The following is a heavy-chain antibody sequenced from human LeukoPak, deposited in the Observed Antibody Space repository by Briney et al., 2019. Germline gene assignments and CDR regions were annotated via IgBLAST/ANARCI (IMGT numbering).Heavy chain of an antibody. CDR3: AKGPYGSGSKYFDY. J-gene: IGHJ4*02. CDR2: ISWNSGSI. CDR1: GFTFDDYA. D-gene: IGHD3-10*01. V-gene: IGHV3-9*01. Sequence: GGSLRLSCAASGFTFDDYAMHWVRQAPGKGXXXXXGISWNSGSIGYADSVKGRFTISRDNAKNSLYLQMNSLRAEDTALYYCAKGPYGSGSKYFDYWGQGTLVTVSS.